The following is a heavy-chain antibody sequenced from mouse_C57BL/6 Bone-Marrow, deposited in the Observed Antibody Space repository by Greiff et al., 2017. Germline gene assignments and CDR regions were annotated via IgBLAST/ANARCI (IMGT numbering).Heavy chain of an antibody. CDR2: ISPNSGST. V-gene: IGHV1-64*01. J-gene: IGHJ3*01. D-gene: IGHD3-2*02. CDR3: ARRRMAAQATLAY. Sequence: QVQLQQPGAELVKPGASVKLSCKASGYTFTSYWMHWVKQRPGQGLEWIGMISPNSGSTNYNEKFKSKATLTVDKSSSTAYMQLSSLTSEDSAVYYCARRRMAAQATLAYWGQGTLVTVSA. CDR1: GYTFTSYW.